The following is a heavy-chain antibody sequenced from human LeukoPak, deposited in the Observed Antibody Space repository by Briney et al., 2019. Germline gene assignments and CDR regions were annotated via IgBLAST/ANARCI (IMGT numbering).Heavy chain of an antibody. CDR3: ARLQYCSGTSCYWSDP. Sequence: SETLSLTCTVSGGSISSYYWSWIRQPPGKGLEWIGYIYYSGSTYYNPSLKSRVTISVDTSKNQFSLRLSSVTAADTAVYYCARLQYCSGTSCYWSDPWGQGTLVTVSS. J-gene: IGHJ5*02. CDR1: GGSISSYY. V-gene: IGHV4-59*12. CDR2: IYYSGST. D-gene: IGHD2-2*01.